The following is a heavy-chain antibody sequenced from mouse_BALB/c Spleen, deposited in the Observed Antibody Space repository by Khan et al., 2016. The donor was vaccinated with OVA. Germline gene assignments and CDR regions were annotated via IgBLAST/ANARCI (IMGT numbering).Heavy chain of an antibody. J-gene: IGHJ1*01. V-gene: IGHV9-1*02. D-gene: IGHD2-12*01. Sequence: QIQLVQSGPELKKPGETVKISCKASGFTFTNYGMNWVKQAPGKGLRWMGWINTYTGEPTYADDFKGRFAFSLATSASTAYLQINTLKNEDMATYFCARTYYSYDRYFDVWGAGTTVTVSS. CDR2: INTYTGEP. CDR3: ARTYYSYDRYFDV. CDR1: GFTFTNYG.